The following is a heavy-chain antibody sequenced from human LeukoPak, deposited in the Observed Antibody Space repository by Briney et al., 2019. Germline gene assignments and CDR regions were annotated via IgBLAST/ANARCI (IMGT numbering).Heavy chain of an antibody. D-gene: IGHD3-10*01. CDR2: INPSGGST. CDR3: ARGYGGSGSYLHTSQFDY. J-gene: IGHJ4*02. Sequence: ASVKVSCKASGFTFTSYYMHWVRQAPGQGLEWMGIINPSGGSTSYAQKFQGRVTMTRDMSTSTVYMELSSLRSEDTAVYYCARGYGGSGSYLHTSQFDYWGQGTLVTVSS. V-gene: IGHV1-46*01. CDR1: GFTFTSYY.